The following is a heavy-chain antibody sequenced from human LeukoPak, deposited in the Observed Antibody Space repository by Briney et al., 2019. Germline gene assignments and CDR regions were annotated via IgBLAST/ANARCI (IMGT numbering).Heavy chain of an antibody. D-gene: IGHD5-24*01. CDR2: IYPGDSDT. Sequence: GESPKISCKGSGYNFTNNWIGWVRQMPGKGLDWMGIIYPGDSDTTYSPSFQGQVTISADKSISTAFLQWSSLKASDTAMYYCARPVEMSVNAFDIWGQGTMVTVSS. V-gene: IGHV5-51*01. CDR3: ARPVEMSVNAFDI. CDR1: GYNFTNNW. J-gene: IGHJ3*02.